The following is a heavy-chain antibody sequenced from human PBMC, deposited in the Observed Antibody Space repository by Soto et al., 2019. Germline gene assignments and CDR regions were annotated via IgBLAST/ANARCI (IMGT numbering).Heavy chain of an antibody. CDR3: ARDYDFWSGSTNDWLDP. D-gene: IGHD3-3*01. Sequence: QVQLVQSGAEVKKPGSSVKVSCKASGGTFSSYAISWVRQAPGQGLEWMGGIIPIFGTANYAQKFQGRVTITEGESSSTAYMELSSLRSEDTAVYCCARDYDFWSGSTNDWLDPWGQGTLVTVSS. V-gene: IGHV1-69*01. J-gene: IGHJ5*02. CDR2: IIPIFGTA. CDR1: GGTFSSYA.